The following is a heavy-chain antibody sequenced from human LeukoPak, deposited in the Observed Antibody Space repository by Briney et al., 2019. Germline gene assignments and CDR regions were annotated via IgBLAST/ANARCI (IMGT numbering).Heavy chain of an antibody. CDR3: ARGWSGYYTGRWFDP. CDR2: ISGSGGST. CDR1: GFTFSSYA. Sequence: GGSLRLSCAASGFTFSSYAMSWVRQAPGKGLEWVSAISGSGGSTYYADSVKGRFTISRDNSKNTLYLQMNSLRAEDTAVHYCARGWSGYYTGRWFDPWGQGTLVTVSS. J-gene: IGHJ5*02. V-gene: IGHV3-23*01. D-gene: IGHD3-3*01.